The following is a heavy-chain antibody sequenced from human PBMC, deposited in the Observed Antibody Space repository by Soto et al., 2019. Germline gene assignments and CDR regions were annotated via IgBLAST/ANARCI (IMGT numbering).Heavy chain of an antibody. Sequence: ASVKVSCKASGGTFSSYAISWVRQAPGQGLEWMGGIIPIFGTANYAQKFQGRVTITADESTSTAYMELSSLRSEDTAVYYCARVSAVAGTGGSYYYYGMDVWGQGTTVTVSS. V-gene: IGHV1-69*13. CDR2: IIPIFGTA. CDR1: GGTFSSYA. J-gene: IGHJ6*02. D-gene: IGHD6-19*01. CDR3: ARVSAVAGTGGSYYYYGMDV.